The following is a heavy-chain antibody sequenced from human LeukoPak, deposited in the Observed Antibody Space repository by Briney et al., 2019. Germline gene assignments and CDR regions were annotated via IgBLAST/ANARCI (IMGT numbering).Heavy chain of an antibody. CDR1: GFTFSDYY. J-gene: IGHJ4*02. Sequence: GGSLRLSCAASGFTFSDYYMNWVRQAPGKGLEWVSSISSSSYIYYADSVKGRFTISRDNAKNSLYLQMNSLRAEDTAVYYCARDVRWFGELSYYFDYWGQGTLVTVSS. D-gene: IGHD3-10*01. CDR3: ARDVRWFGELSYYFDY. CDR2: ISSSSYI. V-gene: IGHV3-69-1*01.